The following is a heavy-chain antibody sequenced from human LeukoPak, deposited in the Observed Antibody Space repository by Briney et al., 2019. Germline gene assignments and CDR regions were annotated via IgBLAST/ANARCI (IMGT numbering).Heavy chain of an antibody. CDR2: FSYSGST. Sequence: SETLSLTCVASGGSLSTHHWGWIRQPPGKGLEYIGSFSYSGSTYNNPSLKSRVTRSVDTSKNQFSLKMSSVTAADTAVYYCVSLSKYYYESRGFFDSWGQGTLVTVSS. J-gene: IGHJ4*02. CDR3: VSLSKYYYESRGFFDS. V-gene: IGHV4-39*01. CDR1: GGSLSTHH. D-gene: IGHD3-22*01.